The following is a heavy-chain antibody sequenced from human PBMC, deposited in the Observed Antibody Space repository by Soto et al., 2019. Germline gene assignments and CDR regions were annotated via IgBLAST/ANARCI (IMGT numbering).Heavy chain of an antibody. CDR3: ASSDIVVVVAATFYYMDV. D-gene: IGHD2-15*01. J-gene: IGHJ6*03. V-gene: IGHV3-48*01. CDR1: GFTFSSYS. CDR2: ISSSSSTI. Sequence: GGSLRLSCAASGFTFSSYSMNWVRQAPGKGLEWVSYISSSSSTIYYADSVKGRFTISRDNAKNSLYLQMNSLRAEDTAVYYCASSDIVVVVAATFYYMDVWGKGTTVTVSS.